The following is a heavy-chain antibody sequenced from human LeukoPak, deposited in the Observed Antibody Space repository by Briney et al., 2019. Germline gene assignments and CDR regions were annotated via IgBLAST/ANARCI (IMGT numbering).Heavy chain of an antibody. Sequence: SQTLSLTCTVSGGSITSDGYHWSWLRHHPGKGLEWIGDIYYTENTKYNPSLKSRLTISVDTSKNQFSLRLTSVAAADTAVYHCARGSDEYDRSGYSFDYWGQGSSVTVSS. D-gene: IGHD3-22*01. V-gene: IGHV4-31*03. CDR3: ARGSDEYDRSGYSFDY. CDR2: IYYTENT. J-gene: IGHJ4*02. CDR1: GGSITSDGYH.